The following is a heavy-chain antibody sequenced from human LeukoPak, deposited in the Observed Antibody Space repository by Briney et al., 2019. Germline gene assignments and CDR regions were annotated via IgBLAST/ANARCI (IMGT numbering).Heavy chain of an antibody. J-gene: IGHJ4*02. CDR3: ARDQYDTWSRRGNFDS. CDR2: IKLDGSEK. Sequence: PGGSLRLSCVASGFTFGKYWMSWVRQAPGKGLEWVANIKLDGSEKNYVDSVKGRFTISRDNTKNSLYLQMNSLRVEDTAVFYGARDQYDTWSRRGNFDSWGQGTLVIVSS. D-gene: IGHD3-3*01. V-gene: IGHV3-7*03. CDR1: GFTFGKYW.